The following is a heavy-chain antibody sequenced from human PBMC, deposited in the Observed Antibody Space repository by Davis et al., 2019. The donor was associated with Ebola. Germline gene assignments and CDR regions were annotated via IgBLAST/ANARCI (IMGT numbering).Heavy chain of an antibody. V-gene: IGHV6-1*01. CDR2: TYYNSKWYD. CDR3: ARGWLRGYLDY. J-gene: IGHJ4*02. Sequence: SCAISGDSVSINNGGWNWIRQSPSRGLEWLGRTYYNSKWYDDYAVSVKGRITINADPSKNQFSLQLNSVTPEDTAVYYCARGWLRGYLDYWGQGTLVTVSS. D-gene: IGHD3-3*01. CDR1: GDSVSINNGG.